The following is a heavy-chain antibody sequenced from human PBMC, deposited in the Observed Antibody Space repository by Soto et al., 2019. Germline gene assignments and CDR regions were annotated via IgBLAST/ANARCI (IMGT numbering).Heavy chain of an antibody. CDR3: ARGEWLRFYYYYYGMDV. Sequence: VSCEPHGGPLPNSSIILVVQAPGQGLEWMGGIIPIFGTANYAQKFQGRVTITADESTSTAYMELSSLRSEDTAVYYCARGEWLRFYYYYYGMDVWGQGTTVTVSS. CDR1: GGPLPNSS. V-gene: IGHV1-69*01. D-gene: IGHD5-12*01. CDR2: IIPIFGTA. J-gene: IGHJ6*02.